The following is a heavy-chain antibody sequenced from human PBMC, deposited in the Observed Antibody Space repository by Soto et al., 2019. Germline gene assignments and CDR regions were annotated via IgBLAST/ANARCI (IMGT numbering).Heavy chain of an antibody. V-gene: IGHV3-21*01. CDR1: GFTFSSYS. Sequence: EVQLVESGGGLVKPGGSLRLSCAASGFTFSSYSMNWVRQAPGKGLEWVSSISSSSSYIYYADSVKGRFTISRDNAKNSLYLQMNSLGAEDTVVYYCARDQPGYSYGYGLGYWGQGTLVTVSS. CDR2: ISSSSSYI. D-gene: IGHD5-18*01. J-gene: IGHJ4*02. CDR3: ARDQPGYSYGYGLGY.